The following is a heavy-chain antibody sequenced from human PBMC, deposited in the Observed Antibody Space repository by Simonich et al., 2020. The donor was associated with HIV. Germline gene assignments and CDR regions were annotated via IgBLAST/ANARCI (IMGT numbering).Heavy chain of an antibody. Sequence: EVQLVQSGAEVKKPGESLKISCKGSGYSFTSYWIGWVRQMPGKGLEWMVIIYTGGAYTSYSPSVPGQGTSSADKSISTAYLQWSSLKASDTAMYYCVRRLAVAGTYWYFDLWGRGTLVTVSS. D-gene: IGHD6-19*01. J-gene: IGHJ2*01. CDR2: IYTGGAYT. V-gene: IGHV5-51*03. CDR3: VRRLAVAGTYWYFDL. CDR1: GYSFTSYW.